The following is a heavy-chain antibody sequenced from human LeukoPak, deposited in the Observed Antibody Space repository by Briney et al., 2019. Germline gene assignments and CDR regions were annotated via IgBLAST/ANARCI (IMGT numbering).Heavy chain of an antibody. J-gene: IGHJ4*02. CDR2: VFPGDSGT. CDR1: GYSFTNYW. V-gene: IGHV5-51*01. CDR3: TRHTDINASPDY. Sequence: VQSLNFSCKGSGYSFTNYWIGWVRQMPGKGLEWMGIVFPGDSGTRYSPSFQGHVTISADKSISTAYLQWSSLKASDTAMFYCTRHTDINASPDYCGQGSLVTVSS. D-gene: IGHD3-16*01.